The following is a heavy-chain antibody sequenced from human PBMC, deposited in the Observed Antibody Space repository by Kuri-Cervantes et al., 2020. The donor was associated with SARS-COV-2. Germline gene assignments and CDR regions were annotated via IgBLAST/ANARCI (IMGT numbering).Heavy chain of an antibody. CDR1: GGSFSGYY. Sequence: GSLRLSCAVYGGSFSGYYWSWIRQPPGKGLEWIGEINHSGSTNYNPSLKSRVTISVDTSKNQFSLKLSSVTAADTAVYYCARGPPNYDFWSGHKSAFDYWGQGTLVTVSS. D-gene: IGHD3-3*01. CDR3: ARGPPNYDFWSGHKSAFDY. V-gene: IGHV4-34*01. J-gene: IGHJ4*02. CDR2: INHSGST.